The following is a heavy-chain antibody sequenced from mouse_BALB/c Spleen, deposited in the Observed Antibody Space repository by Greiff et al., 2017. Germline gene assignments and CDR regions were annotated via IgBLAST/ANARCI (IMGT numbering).Heavy chain of an antibody. D-gene: IGHD2-3*01. CDR2: IDPANGNT. J-gene: IGHJ3*01. Sequence: EVQLQQSGAELVKPGASVKLSCTASGFNIKDTYMHWVKQRPEQGLEWIGRIDPANGNTKYDPKFQGKATITADTSSNTAYLQLSSLTSEDTAVYYCARERGFYDGYYLAWFAYWGQGTLVTVSA. V-gene: IGHV14-3*02. CDR1: GFNIKDTY. CDR3: ARERGFYDGYYLAWFAY.